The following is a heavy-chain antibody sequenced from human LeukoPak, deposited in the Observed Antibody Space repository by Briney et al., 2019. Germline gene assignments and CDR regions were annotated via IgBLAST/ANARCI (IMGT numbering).Heavy chain of an antibody. V-gene: IGHV3-30*03. Sequence: GGSLRLSCAASGFTFSSYSMNWVRQAPGKGLEWVAVISYDGSNKYYADSVKGRFTISRDNAKNSLYLQMNSLRAEDTAVYYCAREDGSYGAFDIWGQGTMVTVSS. J-gene: IGHJ3*02. CDR2: ISYDGSNK. CDR3: AREDGSYGAFDI. CDR1: GFTFSSYS. D-gene: IGHD1-26*01.